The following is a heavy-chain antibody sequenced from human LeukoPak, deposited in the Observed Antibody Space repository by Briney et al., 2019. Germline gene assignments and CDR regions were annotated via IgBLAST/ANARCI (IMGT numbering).Heavy chain of an antibody. CDR3: AKGAGVTYNHWFDP. J-gene: IGHJ5*02. CDR2: ISWNSGSI. V-gene: IGHV3-9*01. CDR1: GFTFDDYA. D-gene: IGHD1-14*01. Sequence: PGRSLRLSCAASGFTFDDYAMHWVRQAPGKGLEWVSGISWNSGSIGYADSVKGRFTISRDNAKNSLYLQMNSLRAEDTALYYCAKGAGVTYNHWFDPWGQGTLVTVSS.